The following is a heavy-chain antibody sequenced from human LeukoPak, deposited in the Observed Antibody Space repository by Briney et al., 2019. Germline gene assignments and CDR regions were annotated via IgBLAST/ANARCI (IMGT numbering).Heavy chain of an antibody. CDR1: GYTFTGYY. CDR3: ARASSFYCSGGSCYPYNWFDP. J-gene: IGHJ5*02. CDR2: INPNSGGT. V-gene: IGHV1-2*06. D-gene: IGHD2-15*01. Sequence: GASVKVSFKASGYTFTGYYMHWVRQAPGQGLEWMGRINPNSGGTNYAQKFQGRVTMTRDTSISTAYMELSRLRSDDTAAYYCARASSFYCSGGSCYPYNWFDPWGQGTLVTVSS.